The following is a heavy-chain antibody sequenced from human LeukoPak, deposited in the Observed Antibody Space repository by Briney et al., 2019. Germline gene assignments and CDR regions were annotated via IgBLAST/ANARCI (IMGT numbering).Heavy chain of an antibody. D-gene: IGHD6-19*01. J-gene: IGHJ4*02. CDR1: GGTFSSYA. Sequence: SVKVSCKASGGTFSSYAISWVRQAPGQGLEWMGRIIPIFGTANYAQKFQGRVTITTDESTSTAYMELSSLRSEDTAVYYCATTYDTSSGWTRFFDYWGQGTLATVSS. V-gene: IGHV1-69*05. CDR2: IIPIFGTA. CDR3: ATTYDTSSGWTRFFDY.